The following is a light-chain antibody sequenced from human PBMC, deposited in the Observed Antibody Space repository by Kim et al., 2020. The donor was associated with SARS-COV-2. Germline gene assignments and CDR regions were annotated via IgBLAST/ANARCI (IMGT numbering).Light chain of an antibody. Sequence: SYELTQPPSVSVSPGETATISCIGDNLQFKYVCWYQRTAGHSPVLVLYRDNKRPSGIPERFSGSNSGNTATLTISGTQAMDEADYYCQVWDNSLGVFGAGTQLTVL. V-gene: IGLV3-1*01. CDR2: RDN. CDR3: QVWDNSLGV. CDR1: NLQFKY. J-gene: IGLJ2*01.